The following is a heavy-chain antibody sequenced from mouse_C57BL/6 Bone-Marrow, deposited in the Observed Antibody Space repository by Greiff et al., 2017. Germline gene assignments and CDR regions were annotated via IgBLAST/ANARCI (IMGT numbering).Heavy chain of an antibody. V-gene: IGHV1-64*01. CDR1: GYTFTSYW. Sequence: QVQLQQPGAELVKPGASVKLSCKASGYTFTSYWMHWVKQRPGQGLEWIGMIHPNSGSTNYNEKFKSKATLTVDKSSSTAYMLLSSLTSDDSAVYDCARCHYYCSSDAWYFEFWGTGATVTVSS. CDR3: ARCHYYCSSDAWYFEF. CDR2: IHPNSGST. D-gene: IGHD1-1*01. J-gene: IGHJ1*03.